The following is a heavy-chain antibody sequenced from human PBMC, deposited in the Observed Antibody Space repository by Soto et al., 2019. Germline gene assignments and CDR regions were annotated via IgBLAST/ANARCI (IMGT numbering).Heavy chain of an antibody. CDR3: RTGTTTFDY. J-gene: IGHJ4*02. Sequence: SETLSLTCAVYGGSFSGYYWSWIRQPPGKGLEWIGEINHSGSTNYNPSLKSRVTISVDTSKNQFSLKLSSVTAADTAVYYCRTGTTTFDYWGQGTLVTVSS. CDR2: INHSGST. CDR1: GGSFSGYY. V-gene: IGHV4-34*01. D-gene: IGHD1-7*01.